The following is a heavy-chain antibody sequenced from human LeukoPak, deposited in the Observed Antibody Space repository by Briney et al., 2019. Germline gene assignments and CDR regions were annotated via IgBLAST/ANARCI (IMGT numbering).Heavy chain of an antibody. CDR2: IEYDGSDK. CDR1: GFTFRTYG. J-gene: IGHJ4*02. D-gene: IGHD6-19*01. Sequence: GGSLRLSCAVSGFTFRTYGMEWVRQAPGKGLEWVAFIEYDGSDKYYSDSVKGRFTISRDNSNNTLFLQMNSLRPEDTALYYCAKQWGGSGNNNALDYWGQGTVVTVSS. V-gene: IGHV3-30*02. CDR3: AKQWGGSGNNNALDY.